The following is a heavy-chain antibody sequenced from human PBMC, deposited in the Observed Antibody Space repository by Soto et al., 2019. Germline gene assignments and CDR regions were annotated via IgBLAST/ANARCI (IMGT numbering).Heavy chain of an antibody. Sequence: GGSLSLSCAASGFTFSSYAMSWVRQAPGKGLEWVSAISGSGGSTYYADSVKGRFTISRDNSKNTLYLQMNSLRAEDTAVYYCAKGSTVRWPWSDAFDIWGQGTMVTVSS. CDR1: GFTFSSYA. D-gene: IGHD2-15*01. J-gene: IGHJ3*02. CDR3: AKGSTVRWPWSDAFDI. CDR2: ISGSGGST. V-gene: IGHV3-23*01.